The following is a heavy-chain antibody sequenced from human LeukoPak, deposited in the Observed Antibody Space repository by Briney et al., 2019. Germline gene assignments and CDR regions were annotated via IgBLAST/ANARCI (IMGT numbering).Heavy chain of an antibody. D-gene: IGHD3-22*01. CDR2: IIPILGIA. Sequence: SVKVSCKASGGTFSSYAISWVRQAPGQGLEWMGRIIPILGIANYAQKFQGRVTITADKSTSTAYMELSSLRSEDTAVYYCAGAPLDYYDSSGCDAFDIWGQGTMVTVSS. CDR3: AGAPLDYYDSSGCDAFDI. V-gene: IGHV1-69*04. J-gene: IGHJ3*02. CDR1: GGTFSSYA.